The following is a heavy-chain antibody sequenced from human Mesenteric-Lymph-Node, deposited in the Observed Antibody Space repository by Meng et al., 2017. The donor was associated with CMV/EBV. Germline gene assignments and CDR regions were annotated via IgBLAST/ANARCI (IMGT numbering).Heavy chain of an antibody. J-gene: IGHJ6*02. CDR3: ASVGYYYGMDV. V-gene: IGHV3-23*01. Sequence: GESLKISCAASGFTFSNYAMSWVRQAPGKGLEWVSGISGSGGSTHYVDSVKGRFTISRDNSKNTLYLQMNSLGAADTAVYYCASVGYYYGMDVWGQGTTVTVSS. CDR2: ISGSGGST. CDR1: GFTFSNYA. D-gene: IGHD2-2*01.